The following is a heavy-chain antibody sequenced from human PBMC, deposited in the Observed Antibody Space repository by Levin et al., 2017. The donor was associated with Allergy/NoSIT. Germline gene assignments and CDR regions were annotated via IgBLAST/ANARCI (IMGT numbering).Heavy chain of an antibody. CDR3: ARGRGGTTISYYYGMDV. Sequence: SETLSLTCAISGDSVSSNSAAWNWIRQSPSRGLEWLGRTYYRSKWYNDYAVSVKSRITINPDTSKNQFSLQLNSVTPEDTAVYYCARGRGGTTISYYYGMDVWGQGTTVTVSS. J-gene: IGHJ6*02. CDR2: TYYRSKWYN. D-gene: IGHD1-7*01. V-gene: IGHV6-1*01. CDR1: GDSVSSNSAA.